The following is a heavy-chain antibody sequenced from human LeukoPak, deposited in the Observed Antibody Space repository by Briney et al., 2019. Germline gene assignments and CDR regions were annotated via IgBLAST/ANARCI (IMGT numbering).Heavy chain of an antibody. Sequence: LPGGSLRLSCAASGFTFSSYGMHWVRQAPGKGLEWVAVISYDGSNKYYADSVKGRFTISRDNSKNTLYLQMNSLRAEDTAVYYCAKVFPVVAVDYWGQGTLVTVSS. CDR1: GFTFSSYG. J-gene: IGHJ4*02. CDR3: AKVFPVVAVDY. CDR2: ISYDGSNK. D-gene: IGHD2-15*01. V-gene: IGHV3-30*18.